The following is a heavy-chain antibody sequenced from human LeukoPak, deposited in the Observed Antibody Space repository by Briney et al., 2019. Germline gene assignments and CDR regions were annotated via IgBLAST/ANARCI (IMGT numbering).Heavy chain of an antibody. CDR1: GGSFSGYY. V-gene: IGHV4-34*01. J-gene: IGHJ4*02. CDR3: ARGSSRWPMPRYSSGWFY. D-gene: IGHD6-19*01. Sequence: SETLSLTCAVYGGSFSGYYWSWIRQPPGKGLEWIGEINHSGSTNYNPSLKSRVTISVDTSKNQFSLKLSSVTAADTAVYYCARGSSRWPMPRYSSGWFYWGQGTLVTVSS. CDR2: INHSGST.